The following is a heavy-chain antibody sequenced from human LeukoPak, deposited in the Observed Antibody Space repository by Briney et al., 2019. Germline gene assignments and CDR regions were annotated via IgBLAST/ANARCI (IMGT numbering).Heavy chain of an antibody. CDR3: ARAPPTYYYGSGSYYSANWFDP. V-gene: IGHV1-69*04. Sequence: ASVKVSCKASGGTFSSYAISWVRQAPGQGLEWMGRIIPILGIANYAQKFQGRITITADKSTSTAYMELSSLRSEDTAVYYCARAPPTYYYGSGSYYSANWFDPWGQGTLVTVSS. D-gene: IGHD3-10*01. CDR1: GGTFSSYA. CDR2: IIPILGIA. J-gene: IGHJ5*02.